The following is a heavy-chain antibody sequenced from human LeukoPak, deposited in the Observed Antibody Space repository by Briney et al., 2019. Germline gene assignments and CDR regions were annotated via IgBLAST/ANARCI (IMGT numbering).Heavy chain of an antibody. CDR3: AREEGIVVVVARSSAFDI. D-gene: IGHD2-15*01. V-gene: IGHV1-2*02. J-gene: IGHJ3*02. CDR1: GYTFIDYY. CDR2: INLNSGGT. Sequence: ASVTVSCRASGYTFIDYYMHWVRQAPGHGLEWLGWINLNSGGTHYAQKFQGRVTLTRDTSISTAYMELSRLRSDDTAVYYCAREEGIVVVVARSSAFDIWGQGTMVTVSS.